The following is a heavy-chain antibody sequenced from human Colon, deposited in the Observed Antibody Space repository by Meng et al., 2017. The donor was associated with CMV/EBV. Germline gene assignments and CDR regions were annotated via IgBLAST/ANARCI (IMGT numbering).Heavy chain of an antibody. CDR1: GFTFSNYW. CDR2: INQHGGEI. CDR3: ARGADLDF. V-gene: IGHV3-7*04. J-gene: IGHJ4*02. Sequence: GGSLRLSCEGSGFTFSNYWMSWVRQAPGKGLEWVANINQHGGEIKYVDSVKGRFTISRDNAKNSLFLQMNSLRAEDTAVYYCARGADLDFWGQGTLVTVSS.